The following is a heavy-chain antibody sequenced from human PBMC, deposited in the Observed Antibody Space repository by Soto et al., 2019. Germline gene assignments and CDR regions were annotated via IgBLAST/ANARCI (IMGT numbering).Heavy chain of an antibody. D-gene: IGHD3-16*01. CDR1: GVTFGSYA. Sequence: EVQVLESGGGLVQPGGSLRLSCAASGVTFGSYAMSWVRQAPGKGLEWVSSIRGNGGNTYHADSVKGRFTISRDNSRNTLYLQMDSLRAEDTAVYYCAKHPSYATTWYVDYWGLGTPVTVSS. CDR3: AKHPSYATTWYVDY. CDR2: IRGNGGNT. J-gene: IGHJ4*02. V-gene: IGHV3-23*01.